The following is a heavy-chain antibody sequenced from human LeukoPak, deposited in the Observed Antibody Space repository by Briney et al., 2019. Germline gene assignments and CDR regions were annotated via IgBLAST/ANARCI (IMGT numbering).Heavy chain of an antibody. J-gene: IGHJ4*02. CDR1: GFTFSSFR. CDR3: AKDTHTIGGATTAFDN. V-gene: IGHV3-21*01. Sequence: GGSLRLSCAASGFTFSSFRMNWVRQAPGKGLEWGSSISISSTYINYADSVKGRFTISRENANNSLYLQMDSLRAEDTAVYYCAKDTHTIGGATTAFDNWGEGTLVSVS. D-gene: IGHD1-26*01. CDR2: ISISSTYI.